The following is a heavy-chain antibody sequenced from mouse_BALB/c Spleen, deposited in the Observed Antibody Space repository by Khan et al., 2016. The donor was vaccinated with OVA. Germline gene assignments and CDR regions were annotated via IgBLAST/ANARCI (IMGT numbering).Heavy chain of an antibody. CDR3: TRERIDY. Sequence: LQESGAELAKPGASVKMSCKASGYTFTTYWIPWLNKRPGQGLEWIESSNPPSGFPEYKEKFKDKATVSADKSSSTAYMQLSSLTSEDSAVYYCTRERIDYWGQGTTLTVSS. J-gene: IGHJ2*01. CDR2: SNPPSGFP. V-gene: IGHV1-7*01. CDR1: GYTFTTYW.